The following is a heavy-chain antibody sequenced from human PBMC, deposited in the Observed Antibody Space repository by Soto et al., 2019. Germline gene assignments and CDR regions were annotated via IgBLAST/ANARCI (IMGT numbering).Heavy chain of an antibody. D-gene: IGHD3-10*01. V-gene: IGHV3-23*01. J-gene: IGHJ4*02. CDR3: AKSEDNYYGSGSYYKFDY. Sequence: GESLKISCAASGFTFSSYAMSWVRQAPGKGLEWVSAISGSGGSTYYADSVKGRFTISRDNSKNTLYLQMNSLRAEDTAVYYCAKSEDNYYGSGSYYKFDYWGQGTLVTVSS. CDR1: GFTFSSYA. CDR2: ISGSGGST.